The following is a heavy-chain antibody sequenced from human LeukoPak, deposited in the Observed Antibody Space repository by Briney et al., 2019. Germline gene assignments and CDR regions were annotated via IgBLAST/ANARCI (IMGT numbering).Heavy chain of an antibody. Sequence: ASVKVSCKASGGTFSSYAISWVRQAPGQGLEWMGWISAYNGNTNYAQKLQGRVTMTTDTSTSTAYMELRSLRSDDTAVYYCARDWRGGPFDPWGQGTLVTVSS. J-gene: IGHJ5*02. D-gene: IGHD3-3*01. CDR3: ARDWRGGPFDP. V-gene: IGHV1-18*01. CDR2: ISAYNGNT. CDR1: GGTFSSYA.